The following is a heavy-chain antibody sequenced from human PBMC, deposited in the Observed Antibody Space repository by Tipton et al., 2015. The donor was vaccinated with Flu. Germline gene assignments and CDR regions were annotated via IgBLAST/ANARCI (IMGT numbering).Heavy chain of an antibody. D-gene: IGHD4-23*01. CDR1: GFNLNSYW. V-gene: IGHV3-7*03. J-gene: IGHJ4*02. CDR3: ARESTTVVTRSLDY. CDR2: INQDGNVK. Sequence: SLRLSCAASGFNLNSYWMSWVRQAPGKGLEWVANINQDGNVKYYVESVKGRFSISRDNAKNSFYLQMDSLRAEDTAVYYCARESTTVVTRSLDYWGQGTLVTVSS.